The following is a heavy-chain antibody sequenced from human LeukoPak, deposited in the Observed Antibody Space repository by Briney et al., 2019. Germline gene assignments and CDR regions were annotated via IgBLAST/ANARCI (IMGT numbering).Heavy chain of an antibody. CDR1: GGSFSGYY. V-gene: IGHV4-34*01. D-gene: IGHD6-19*01. CDR3: SRRPSRSRFDY. J-gene: IGHJ4*02. Sequence: SETLSLTCAVYGGSFSGYYWSWIRQPPGKGLEWIGEINHSGSTNYNPSLKSRVTVSVDTSKNQFSLKLSSVTAADTAVYYCSRRPSRSRFDYWGQGALVTVTS. CDR2: INHSGST.